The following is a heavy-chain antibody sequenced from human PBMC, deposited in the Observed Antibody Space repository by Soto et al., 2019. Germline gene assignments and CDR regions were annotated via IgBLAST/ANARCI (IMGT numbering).Heavy chain of an antibody. J-gene: IGHJ4*02. Sequence: GVSIRLPCAAVGVPCSSYGMRLVRTKPGKGLEWVAVISYDGSNKYYADSVKGRFTISRDNSKNTLYLQMNSLRAEDTAVYYCAKAPFGVVIISYFDFWGQRTLVTVSS. V-gene: IGHV3-30*18. CDR3: AKAPFGVVIISYFDF. D-gene: IGHD3-3*01. CDR2: ISYDGSNK. CDR1: GVPCSSYG.